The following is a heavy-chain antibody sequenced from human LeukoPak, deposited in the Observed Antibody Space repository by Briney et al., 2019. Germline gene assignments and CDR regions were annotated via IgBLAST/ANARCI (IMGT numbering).Heavy chain of an antibody. V-gene: IGHV1-8*03. CDR3: AKGFMRWGEVYYMDV. Sequence: ASVKVSCKASGYTFTSYDINWVRQATGQGLEWMGWMNPNSGNTGYAQKFQGRVTITRNTSISTAYMELSSLRSEDTAVYYCAKGFMRWGEVYYMDVWGEGTTVTVSS. J-gene: IGHJ6*03. D-gene: IGHD3-16*01. CDR1: GYTFTSYD. CDR2: MNPNSGNT.